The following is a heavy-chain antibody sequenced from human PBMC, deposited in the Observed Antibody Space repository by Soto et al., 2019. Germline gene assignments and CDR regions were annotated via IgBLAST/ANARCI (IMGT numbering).Heavy chain of an antibody. D-gene: IGHD6-13*01. CDR3: ARDQQPDAFDI. Sequence: LSLTCAVYGGSFSGYYWSWIRQPPGKGLEWIGEINNSGSTNYNPSLKSRVTISVDTSKNQFSLKLSSVTAADTAVYYCARDQQPDAFDIWGQGTMVTVSS. CDR1: GGSFSGYY. J-gene: IGHJ3*02. CDR2: INNSGST. V-gene: IGHV4-34*01.